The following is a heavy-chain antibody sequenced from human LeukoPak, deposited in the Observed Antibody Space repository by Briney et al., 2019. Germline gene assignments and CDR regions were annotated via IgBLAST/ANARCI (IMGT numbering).Heavy chain of an antibody. CDR3: AKNRGIGSADWFDP. J-gene: IGHJ5*02. V-gene: IGHV3-23*01. CDR2: LSGSGRTT. Sequence: PGGYLRLSCSASGFLFSNYAMSWVRQAPGKGLEWISALSGSGRTTYYADSVKGRFTISRDNSGNTLYLQMNSLTVEDTALYYCAKNRGIGSADWFDPWGQGTLVTVSS. CDR1: GFLFSNYA. D-gene: IGHD2-2*01.